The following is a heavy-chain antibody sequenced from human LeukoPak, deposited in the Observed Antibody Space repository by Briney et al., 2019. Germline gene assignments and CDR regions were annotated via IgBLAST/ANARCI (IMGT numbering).Heavy chain of an antibody. D-gene: IGHD6-13*01. J-gene: IGHJ4*02. Sequence: GGSLRLSCAASGFTFRSYNMNWVRQAPGKGLEWVSYITGGSTTIYYADSVKGRFSLSRDNSNDTVYLQLNSLRTEDTAVYFCARVPFTSSLGDYFDYWGQGTLVTVSS. V-gene: IGHV3-48*01. CDR3: ARVPFTSSLGDYFDY. CDR1: GFTFRSYN. CDR2: ITGGSTTI.